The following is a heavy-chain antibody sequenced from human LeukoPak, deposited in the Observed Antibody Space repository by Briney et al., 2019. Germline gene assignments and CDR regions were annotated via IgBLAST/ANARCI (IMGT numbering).Heavy chain of an antibody. CDR3: ARVTRGDYYYMDV. CDR2: IYHSGST. Sequence: SETLSLTCTVSGYSISSGFYWGWIRQPPGKGLEWIGTIYHSGSTFYNPSLKSRVTISVDTSKNQFSLKLSSVTAADTAVYYCARVTRGDYYYMDVWGKGTTVTVSS. J-gene: IGHJ6*03. V-gene: IGHV4-38-2*02. D-gene: IGHD7-27*01. CDR1: GYSISSGFY.